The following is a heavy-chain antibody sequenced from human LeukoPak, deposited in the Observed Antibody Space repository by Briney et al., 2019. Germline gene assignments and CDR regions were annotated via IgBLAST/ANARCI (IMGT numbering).Heavy chain of an antibody. D-gene: IGHD3-16*01. V-gene: IGHV1-2*02. J-gene: IGHJ3*02. Sequence: ASVKVSCKASGYTFIGYYMHWVRQAPGQGLEWMGWINLNSGGTNYAQKFQGRVTMTRDTSISTAYMELSRLRSDDTAVYYCAILIGGSDAFDIWGQGTMVTVSS. CDR2: INLNSGGT. CDR3: AILIGGSDAFDI. CDR1: GYTFIGYY.